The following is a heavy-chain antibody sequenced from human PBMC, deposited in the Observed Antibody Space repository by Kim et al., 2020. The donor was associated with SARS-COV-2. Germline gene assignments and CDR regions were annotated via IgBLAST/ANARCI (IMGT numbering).Heavy chain of an antibody. J-gene: IGHJ6*02. CDR2: IWYDGSNK. CDR1: GFTFSSYG. D-gene: IGHD3-22*01. V-gene: IGHV3-33*01. CDR3: ARDYYDSSGAPYGMDV. Sequence: GGSLRLSCAASGFTFSSYGMHWVRQAPGKGLEWVAVIWYDGSNKYYGDSVKGRFTISRDNSKNTLYLQMHSLRAGDTAVYYCARDYYDSSGAPYGMDVWGPGTTVTVSS.